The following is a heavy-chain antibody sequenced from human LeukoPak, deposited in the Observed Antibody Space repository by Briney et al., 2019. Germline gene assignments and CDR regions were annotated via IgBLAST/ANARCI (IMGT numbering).Heavy chain of an antibody. J-gene: IGHJ3*02. V-gene: IGHV3-30-3*01. Sequence: GGSLRLSCAASGFTFSSYAMHWVRQAPGKGLEWVAVISYDGSNKYYADSVKGRFTISRDNSKNTLYLQMNSLRAEDTAVYYCARDPVVVIAIYDAFDIWGQGTMVTVSS. D-gene: IGHD2-21*01. CDR1: GFTFSSYA. CDR3: ARDPVVVIAIYDAFDI. CDR2: ISYDGSNK.